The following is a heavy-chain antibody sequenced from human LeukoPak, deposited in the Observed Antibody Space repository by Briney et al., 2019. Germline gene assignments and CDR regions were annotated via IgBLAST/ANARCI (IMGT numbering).Heavy chain of an antibody. CDR3: ARGIRVVVPAPHINWFDP. J-gene: IGHJ5*02. D-gene: IGHD2-2*01. CDR2: IIPIFGIA. V-gene: IGHV1-69*04. Sequence: GASVKVSCKASGCTFSSYAISWVRQAPGQGLEWMGRIIPIFGIANYAQKFQGRVTITADKSTSTAYMELSSLRSEDTAVYYCARGIRVVVPAPHINWFDPWGQGTLVTVPS. CDR1: GCTFSSYA.